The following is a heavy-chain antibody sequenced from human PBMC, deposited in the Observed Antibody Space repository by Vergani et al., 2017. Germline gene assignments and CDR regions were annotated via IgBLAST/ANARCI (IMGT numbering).Heavy chain of an antibody. CDR3: ARSFRRSGSYLDY. CDR1: GFTVSSNY. J-gene: IGHJ4*02. CDR2: ISSSSSYI. D-gene: IGHD3-10*01. Sequence: EVQLVESGGGLIQPGGSLRLSCAASGFTVSSNYMSWVRQAPGKGLEWVSSISSSSSYIYYADSVKGRFTISRDNAKNSLYLQMNSLRAEDTAVYYCARSFRRSGSYLDYWGQGTLVTVSS. V-gene: IGHV3-21*01.